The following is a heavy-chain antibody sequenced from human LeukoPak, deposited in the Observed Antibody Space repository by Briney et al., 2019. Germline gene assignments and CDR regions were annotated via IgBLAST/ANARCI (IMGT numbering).Heavy chain of an antibody. CDR2: INHSGST. J-gene: IGHJ4*02. Sequence: PSETLSLTCAVYGGSFSGYYWSWIRQPPGKGLEWIGEINHSGSTNYNPSLKSRVTISVDTSKNQFSLKLSSVTAADTAVYYCARWRSSTSGPYFDYWGQGTLVTVSS. V-gene: IGHV4-34*01. D-gene: IGHD2-2*01. CDR1: GGSFSGYY. CDR3: ARWRSSTSGPYFDY.